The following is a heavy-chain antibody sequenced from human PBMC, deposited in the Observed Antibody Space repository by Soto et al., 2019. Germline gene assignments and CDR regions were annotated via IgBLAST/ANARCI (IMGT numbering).Heavy chain of an antibody. CDR3: ARDLSATFWSGYSPKPFDAFAI. V-gene: IGHV3-33*01. Sequence: GGSLRLSCAASGFTFSSYGMHWVRQAPGKGLEWVAVIWYDGSNKYYADSVKGRFTISRGNSKNTLYLQMNSLRAEDTAVYYCARDLSATFWSGYSPKPFDAFAIWGQGTMVTVSS. CDR1: GFTFSSYG. CDR2: IWYDGSNK. J-gene: IGHJ3*02. D-gene: IGHD3-3*01.